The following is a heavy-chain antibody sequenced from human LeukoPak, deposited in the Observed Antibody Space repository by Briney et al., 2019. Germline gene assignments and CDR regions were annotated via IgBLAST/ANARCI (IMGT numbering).Heavy chain of an antibody. CDR1: EYTFTKYY. D-gene: IGHD2-15*01. J-gene: IGHJ4*02. CDR3: ARGYCSGGSCYSGDYFDY. V-gene: IGHV1-46*01. Sequence: ASVTVSCKASEYTFTKYYIHWVRQAPGQGLEWMGMINPSGGSTSYAQKLQGRVTMTTDTSTSTAYMELRSLRSDDTAVYYCARGYCSGGSCYSGDYFDYWGQGTLVTVSS. CDR2: INPSGGST.